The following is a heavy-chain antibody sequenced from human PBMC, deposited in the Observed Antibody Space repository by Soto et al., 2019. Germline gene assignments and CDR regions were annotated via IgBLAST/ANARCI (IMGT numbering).Heavy chain of an antibody. D-gene: IGHD3-10*01. V-gene: IGHV4-34*01. CDR2: INHSGST. CDR3: ARDRLTMVRGVMGYYYYGMDV. Sequence: SETVSLTCAVYGGSFSGYYWSWIRQPPGKGLEWIGEINHSGSTNYNPSLKSRVTISVDTSKNQFSLKLSSVTAADTAVYYCARDRLTMVRGVMGYYYYGMDVWGQGTTVTVSS. J-gene: IGHJ6*02. CDR1: GGSFSGYY.